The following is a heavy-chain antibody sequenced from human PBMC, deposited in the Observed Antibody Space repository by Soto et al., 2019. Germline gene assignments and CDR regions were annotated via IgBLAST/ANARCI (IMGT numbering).Heavy chain of an antibody. D-gene: IGHD6-13*01. CDR2: ISGSGGST. CDR1: GFTFSGYA. Sequence: EVQLLESGGGLVQPGGSLRLSCAASGFTFSGYAMSWVRQAPGRGLEWVSAISGSGGSTYYAASVKGRFTISRDNSKNTLYLQMNSLRAEDTAVYYCAKGDAGRKEGAFDIWGQGTMVTVSS. J-gene: IGHJ3*02. CDR3: AKGDAGRKEGAFDI. V-gene: IGHV3-23*01.